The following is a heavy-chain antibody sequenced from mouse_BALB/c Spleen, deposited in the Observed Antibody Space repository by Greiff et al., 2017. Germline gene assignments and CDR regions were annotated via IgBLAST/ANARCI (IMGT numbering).Heavy chain of an antibody. V-gene: IGHV5-4*02. CDR1: GFTFSDYY. CDR2: ISDGGSYT. CDR3: ARDQDGAMDY. J-gene: IGHJ4*01. Sequence: EVNVVESGGGLVKPGGSLKLSCAASGFTFSDYYMYWVRQTPEKRLEWVATISDGGSYTYYPDSVKGRFTISRDNAKNNLYLQMSSLKSEDTAMYYCARDQDGAMDYWGQGTSVTVSS. D-gene: IGHD2-3*01.